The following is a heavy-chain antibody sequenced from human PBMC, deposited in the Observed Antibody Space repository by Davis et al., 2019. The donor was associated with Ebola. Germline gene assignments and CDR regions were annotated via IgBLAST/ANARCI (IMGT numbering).Heavy chain of an antibody. J-gene: IGHJ6*02. CDR1: GGSISSYYW. D-gene: IGHD1-14*01. CDR3: AHRPGLGGMDV. Sequence: TLSLTCTVSGGSISSYYWSWIRQPPGKALEWLALIYWDDDKRYSPSLKSRLTITKDTSKNQVVLTMTNMDPVDTATYYCAHRPGLGGMDVWGQGTTVTVSS. V-gene: IGHV2-5*08. CDR2: IYWDDDK.